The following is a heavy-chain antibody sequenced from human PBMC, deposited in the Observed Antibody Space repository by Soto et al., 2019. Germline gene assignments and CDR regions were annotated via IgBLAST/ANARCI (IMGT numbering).Heavy chain of an antibody. CDR2: IYYSGST. Sequence: QVQLQESGPGLVKPSQTLSLTCTVSGGSISSGGYYWSWIRQHPGKGLEWIGYIYYSGSTYYNPSLKSRVTISVDTSKNQFSLKLSSVTAADTAVYYCARSNTYGDYEPPGIDYWGQGTLVTVSS. CDR1: GGSISSGGYY. CDR3: ARSNTYGDYEPPGIDY. V-gene: IGHV4-31*03. J-gene: IGHJ4*02. D-gene: IGHD4-17*01.